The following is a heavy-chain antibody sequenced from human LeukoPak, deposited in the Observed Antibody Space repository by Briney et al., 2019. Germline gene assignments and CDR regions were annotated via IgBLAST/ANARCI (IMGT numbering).Heavy chain of an antibody. CDR1: GFTVSSNY. Sequence: PAGGSLRLSCAASGFTVSSNYMSWVRQAPGKGLEWVSVIYSGGSTYYADSVKGRFTISRDNSKNTLYLQMNSLRAEDTAVYYCARDRGYSSSRADYYYYGMDVWGQGTTVTVSS. CDR3: ARDRGYSSSRADYYYYGMDV. J-gene: IGHJ6*02. D-gene: IGHD6-13*01. V-gene: IGHV3-66*01. CDR2: IYSGGST.